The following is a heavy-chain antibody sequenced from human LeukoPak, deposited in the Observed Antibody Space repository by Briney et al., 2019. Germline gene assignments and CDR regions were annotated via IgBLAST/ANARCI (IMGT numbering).Heavy chain of an antibody. D-gene: IGHD3-10*01. CDR1: GYPFTGYY. V-gene: IGHV1-2*02. CDR3: ARTMVRGVIYFDY. J-gene: IGHJ4*02. Sequence: ASVKVSCKASGYPFTGYYLHWVRQAPGQGLEWMGWINPNSGGTNYAQKFQGRVTMTRDTSISTAYMELSRLRSDDTAVYYCARTMVRGVIYFDYWGQGTLVTVSS. CDR2: INPNSGGT.